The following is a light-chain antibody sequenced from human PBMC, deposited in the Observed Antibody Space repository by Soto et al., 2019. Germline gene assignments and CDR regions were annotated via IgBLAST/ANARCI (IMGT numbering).Light chain of an antibody. V-gene: IGLV2-14*01. CDR3: SSFTIVSTLV. CDR1: SSDVGAYNY. CDR2: EVS. Sequence: QSALTQPASVSGSPGQSITISCTGTSSDVGAYNYVSWYQQHPGKAPKLMIYEVSYRPSGVSDRFSGSKSGNTASLTISGLQPEDEADYYCSSFTIVSTLVFGGGTKLTVL. J-gene: IGLJ3*02.